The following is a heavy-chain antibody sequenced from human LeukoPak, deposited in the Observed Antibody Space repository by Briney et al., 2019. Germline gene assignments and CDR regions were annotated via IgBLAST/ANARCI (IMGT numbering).Heavy chain of an antibody. V-gene: IGHV3-23*01. D-gene: IGHD2-21*01. J-gene: IGHJ4*02. Sequence: PGGSLRLSCAASGFTFSSYAMSWVRQAPGKGLEWVSAISGSGGSTYYADSVKGRFTISRDNSKNTLYLQMNSLRAEDTAVYYCAKHIVVVIATEYYFDYWGQGTLVAVSS. CDR2: ISGSGGST. CDR1: GFTFSSYA. CDR3: AKHIVVVIATEYYFDY.